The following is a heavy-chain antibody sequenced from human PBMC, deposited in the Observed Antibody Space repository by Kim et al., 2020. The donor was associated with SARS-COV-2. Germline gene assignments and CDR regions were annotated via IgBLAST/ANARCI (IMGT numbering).Heavy chain of an antibody. CDR3: ARETEEELLYSDAFDI. CDR2: IIPIFGTA. J-gene: IGHJ3*02. CDR1: GGTFSSYA. Sequence: SVKVSCKASGGTFSSYAISWVRQAPGQGLEWMGGIIPIFGTANYAQKFQGRVTITADESTSTAYMELSSLRSEDTAVYYCARETEEELLYSDAFDIWGQGTMVTVSS. V-gene: IGHV1-69*13. D-gene: IGHD3-10*01.